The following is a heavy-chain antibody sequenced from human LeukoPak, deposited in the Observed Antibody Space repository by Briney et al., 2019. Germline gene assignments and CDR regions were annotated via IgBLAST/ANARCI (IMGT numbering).Heavy chain of an antibody. D-gene: IGHD4-17*01. Sequence: PGGSLRLSCAASGFTFNNYAMHWVRQAPGKGLEWVAVISYDGSNKYHADSVKGRFTISRDNSKNTLYLQMNSLRAEDTAVYSCARESFGDYYFDYWGQGTLVTVSS. CDR3: ARESFGDYYFDY. CDR1: GFTFNNYA. J-gene: IGHJ4*02. V-gene: IGHV3-30-3*01. CDR2: ISYDGSNK.